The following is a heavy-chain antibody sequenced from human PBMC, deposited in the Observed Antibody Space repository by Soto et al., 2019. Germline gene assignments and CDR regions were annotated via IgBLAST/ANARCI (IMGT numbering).Heavy chain of an antibody. Sequence: ASVKVSCKASGYTFTGYYLPWVRQAPGQGLEWMGYINPDSGRTRYAQKFQGTVTMTRDTSITTAYLELSSLKYDDSAIFYCALSFSQTNIDVWGQGTTVTVSS. CDR1: GYTFTGYY. V-gene: IGHV1-2*02. J-gene: IGHJ6*01. CDR3: ALSFSQTNIDV. CDR2: INPDSGRT.